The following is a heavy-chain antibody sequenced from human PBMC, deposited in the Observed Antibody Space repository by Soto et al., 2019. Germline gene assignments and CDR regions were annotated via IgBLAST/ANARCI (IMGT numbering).Heavy chain of an antibody. CDR3: ANGEDDYGDIDHFDF. D-gene: IGHD4-17*01. CDR1: GFTFSSYA. V-gene: IGHV3-23*01. Sequence: GGSQRLSCEASGFTFSSYAMGWVRQVPGKGLECVSVITADGGSTDYADSVKGHFTISRDNSKKMLYLQMHSLRVEDTALYYCANGEDDYGDIDHFDFWGLGTLVTVSS. CDR2: ITADGGST. J-gene: IGHJ4*02.